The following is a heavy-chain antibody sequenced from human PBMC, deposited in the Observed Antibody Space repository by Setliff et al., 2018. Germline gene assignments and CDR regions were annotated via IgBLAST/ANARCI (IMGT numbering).Heavy chain of an antibody. CDR3: VRGQGPRTVVAIPFDH. J-gene: IGHJ4*02. CDR2: ISGSTDNT. D-gene: IGHD3-22*01. CDR1: GYTSINYG. Sequence: ASVQVSCKAFGYTSINYGISWVRQAPGQGLEWMGWISGSTDNTNYAQKFRGRVTMTTDTSTSTAYMELTSLTSDDTALYYCVRGQGPRTVVAIPFDHWGQGTLVTVSS. V-gene: IGHV1-18*01.